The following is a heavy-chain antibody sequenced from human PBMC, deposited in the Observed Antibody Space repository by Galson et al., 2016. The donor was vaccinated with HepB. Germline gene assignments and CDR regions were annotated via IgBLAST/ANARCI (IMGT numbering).Heavy chain of an antibody. CDR2: ISGTSTYI. J-gene: IGHJ4*02. CDR3: ARDLRGMIRFFDWSTHFDS. D-gene: IGHD3-9*01. Sequence: SLRLSCAASGFTFNTYSMNWVRQAPGKGLEWVSSISGTSTYIYYADSVKGRFTISRDNAKNSPYLQMNNVRAEDTAVYYCARDLRGMIRFFDWSTHFDSWGRGTLVTVSS. CDR1: GFTFNTYS. V-gene: IGHV3-21*01.